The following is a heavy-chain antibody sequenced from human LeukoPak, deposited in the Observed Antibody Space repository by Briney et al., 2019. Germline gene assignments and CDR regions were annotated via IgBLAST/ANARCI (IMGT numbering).Heavy chain of an antibody. CDR1: GFTFSSYE. V-gene: IGHV3-48*03. CDR2: ISSSGSTI. Sequence: GGSLRLSCAASGFTFSSYEMNWVRQALGKGLEWVSYISSSGSTIYYADSVKGRFTISRDNSKNTLYLQMNSLRAEDTAVYYCAKGLYYFDSWGQGTLVTVSS. CDR3: AKGLYYFDS. J-gene: IGHJ4*02.